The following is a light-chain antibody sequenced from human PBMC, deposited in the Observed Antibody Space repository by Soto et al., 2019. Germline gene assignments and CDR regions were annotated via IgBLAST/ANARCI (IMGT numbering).Light chain of an antibody. CDR2: DAS. Sequence: EIVLTQSPATLSLSPGERATLSCRASQSVSSYLAWYQQKPGQAPGLLIYDASNRATGIPARFSGSGSGTDFTLTISSLEPEDFAVYYCQQRSNWPTFGPGTKMDIK. V-gene: IGKV3-11*01. CDR3: QQRSNWPT. J-gene: IGKJ3*01. CDR1: QSVSSY.